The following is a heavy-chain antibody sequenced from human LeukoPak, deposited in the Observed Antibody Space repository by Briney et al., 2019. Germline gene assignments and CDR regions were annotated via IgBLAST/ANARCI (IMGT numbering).Heavy chain of an antibody. J-gene: IGHJ4*02. CDR1: GFTFSNYW. V-gene: IGHV3-7*03. CDR3: ARRPFDY. CDR2: IKQDGIDK. Sequence: GGSLRLSCAASGFTFSNYWMSWVRQAPGRGLEWVANIKQDGIDKYYVDSVKGRFTVSRDNAKSSLYLQMNSLRVKDTAVYYCARRPFDYWGQGTVVTVSS.